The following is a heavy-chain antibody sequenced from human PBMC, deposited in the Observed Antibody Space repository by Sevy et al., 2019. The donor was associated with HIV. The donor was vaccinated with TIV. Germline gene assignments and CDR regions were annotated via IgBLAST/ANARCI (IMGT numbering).Heavy chain of an antibody. CDR1: GYTFTGYY. CDR3: ARTSRDGYNLGFAFDI. V-gene: IGHV1-2*02. CDR2: INPNSGGT. Sequence: ASVKVSCKASGYTFTGYYMHWVRQAPGQGLEWMGWINPNSGGTNYEQKFQGRVTMTRDTSISTAYMELSRLRSDDTAVYYCARTSRDGYNLGFAFDIWGQGTMVTVSS. J-gene: IGHJ3*02. D-gene: IGHD5-12*01.